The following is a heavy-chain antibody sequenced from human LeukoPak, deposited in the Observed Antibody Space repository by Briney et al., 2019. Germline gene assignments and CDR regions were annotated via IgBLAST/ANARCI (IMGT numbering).Heavy chain of an antibody. V-gene: IGHV4-4*09. CDR2: IYINGDT. D-gene: IGHD2/OR15-2a*01. Sequence: SETLSLTCTVSGDSISTYYWSWIRQAPGKGLECIGYIYINGDTSQNPSLKGRVTISLDTSKNQFSLRLSSVTAADTAVYYCARGARIFDFWGPGILVTVSS. CDR1: GDSISTYY. J-gene: IGHJ4*02. CDR3: ARGARIFDF.